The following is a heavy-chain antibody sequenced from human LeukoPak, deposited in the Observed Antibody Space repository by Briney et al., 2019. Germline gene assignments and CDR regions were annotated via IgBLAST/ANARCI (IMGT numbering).Heavy chain of an antibody. CDR3: ARDYRAFDY. CDR2: IYYHGST. D-gene: IGHD4/OR15-4a*01. Sequence: NPSETLSLTCTVSGDPISGYSDYKWTWIRQPPGKGLEWIGYIYYHGSTNYNPSLKSRVTFSVDTSNNQFSLKLNSVTAADTPVYYCARDYRAFDYWGQGTLVTVSS. V-gene: IGHV4-61*08. CDR1: GDPISGYSDY. J-gene: IGHJ4*02.